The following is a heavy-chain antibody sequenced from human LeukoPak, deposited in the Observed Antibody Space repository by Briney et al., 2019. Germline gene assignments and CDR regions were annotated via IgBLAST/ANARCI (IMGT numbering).Heavy chain of an antibody. Sequence: GGSLRLSCAASGFAFSSYGMHWVRQAPGKGLEWVAFIRYDGSNKYYADSVKGRFTISRDKSKNTLYLQMNSLRAEDTAVYYCAKDMVRGVITVFDYWGQGTLVTVSS. CDR2: IRYDGSNK. CDR3: AKDMVRGVITVFDY. J-gene: IGHJ4*02. V-gene: IGHV3-30*02. CDR1: GFAFSSYG. D-gene: IGHD3-10*01.